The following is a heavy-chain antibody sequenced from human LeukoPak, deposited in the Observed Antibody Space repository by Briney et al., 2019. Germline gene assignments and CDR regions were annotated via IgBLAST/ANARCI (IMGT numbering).Heavy chain of an antibody. V-gene: IGHV1-69*13. D-gene: IGHD3-16*01. CDR2: IIPIFGTA. CDR3: ARANQGGISPYYYMDV. CDR1: GGTFSSYA. J-gene: IGHJ6*03. Sequence: GASVKVSCKASGGTFSSYAISWVRQAPGQGLEWMGGIIPIFGTANYAQKFQGRVTITADESTSTAYMELSSLRSEDTAVYYCARANQGGISPYYYMDVWGKGTTVTVSS.